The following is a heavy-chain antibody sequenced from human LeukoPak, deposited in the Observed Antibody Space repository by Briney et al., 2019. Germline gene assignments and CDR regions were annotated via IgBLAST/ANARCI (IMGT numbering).Heavy chain of an antibody. J-gene: IGHJ6*03. V-gene: IGHV4-59*01. D-gene: IGHD3-9*01. CDR3: ARVDILTGYQYYMDV. CDR2: IYYSGST. Sequence: SETLSLTCTVSGGSISSYYWSWIRQPPGKGLEWIGYIYYSGSTNYNPSLKSRVTISVDTSKNQFSLKLSSVTAADTAVYYCARVDILTGYQYYMDVWGKGTTVTISS. CDR1: GGSISSYY.